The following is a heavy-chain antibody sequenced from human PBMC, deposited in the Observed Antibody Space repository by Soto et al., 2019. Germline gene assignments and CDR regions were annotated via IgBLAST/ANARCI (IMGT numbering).Heavy chain of an antibody. CDR1: GGTFNNNA. D-gene: IGHD1-26*01. CDR2: IIPLFGTT. Sequence: QVQRVQSGAEVKKPGSSVRVSCKASGGTFNNNAISWVRQAPGQGPEWLGGIIPLFGTTNYAQKFQGRVTITADESTSTAYMELSSLRSEDTAKYYWARETIVGKTNDYYYYGMDVWGQGTTVTVSS. J-gene: IGHJ6*02. V-gene: IGHV1-69*01. CDR3: ARETIVGKTNDYYYYGMDV.